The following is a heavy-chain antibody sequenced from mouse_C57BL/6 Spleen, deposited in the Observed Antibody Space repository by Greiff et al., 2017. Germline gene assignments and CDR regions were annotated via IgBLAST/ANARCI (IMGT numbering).Heavy chain of an antibody. J-gene: IGHJ3*01. CDR1: GYTFTSYW. D-gene: IGHD2-5*01. CDR3: ARRDSNYPSWFAG. Sequence: VQLQQPGAELVKPGASVKMSCKASGYTFTSYWITWVKQRPGQGLEWIGDIYPGSGSTNYNEKFKSKATLTVDTSSSTAYMQLSSLTSEDSAVYYCARRDSNYPSWFAGWGQGTLVTVSA. CDR2: IYPGSGST. V-gene: IGHV1-55*01.